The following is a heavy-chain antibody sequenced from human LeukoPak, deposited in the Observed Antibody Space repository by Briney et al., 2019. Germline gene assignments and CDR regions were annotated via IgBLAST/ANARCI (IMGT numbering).Heavy chain of an antibody. D-gene: IGHD5-24*01. CDR2: ISSSGSTI. J-gene: IGHJ4*02. V-gene: IGHV3-11*01. Sequence: GGSLRLSCAASGFTFSDYYMSWIRQAPGKGLEWVSYISSSGSTIYYADSVKGRFTISRDNAKNSLYLQMNSLRAEDTALYYCAKDSVAVWEMATISPAYYFDYWGQGTLVTVSS. CDR3: AKDSVAVWEMATISPAYYFDY. CDR1: GFTFSDYY.